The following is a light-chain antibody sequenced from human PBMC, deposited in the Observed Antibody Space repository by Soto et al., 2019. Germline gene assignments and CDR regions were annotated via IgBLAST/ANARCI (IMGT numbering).Light chain of an antibody. Sequence: EIVLTKSPGTLSLSPGERATLSCRAGQSFRNIYEAWYQQQPGQAPRLLIYGASNRATGIPDRFSGSGSGTDFTLSISRLEPEDFAVYYCQHFANSITFGQGTRLEI. V-gene: IGKV3-20*01. CDR3: QHFANSIT. CDR1: QSFRNIY. CDR2: GAS. J-gene: IGKJ5*01.